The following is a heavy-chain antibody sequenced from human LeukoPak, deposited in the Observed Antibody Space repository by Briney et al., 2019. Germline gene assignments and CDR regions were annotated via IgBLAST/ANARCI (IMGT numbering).Heavy chain of an antibody. Sequence: ASVKVSCKASGYTFIGYYMHWVRQAPGQGLEWMGWINPDSGGTNYPQKFQGRVTMTRDTSISTAYMELTRLRSDDTAVYYCAKDYGGPQGFDDWGQGTLVTVSS. CDR3: AKDYGGPQGFDD. CDR1: GYTFIGYY. D-gene: IGHD4-23*01. J-gene: IGHJ4*02. CDR2: INPDSGGT. V-gene: IGHV1-2*02.